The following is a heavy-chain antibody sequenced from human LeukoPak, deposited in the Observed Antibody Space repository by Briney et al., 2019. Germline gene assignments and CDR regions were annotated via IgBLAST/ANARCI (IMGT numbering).Heavy chain of an antibody. Sequence: PGGSLRLSCAASGFTFSSYGMSWVRQAPGKGLEWVSAISGSGGSTYYADSVKGRFTISRDNSKNTLYLQMNSLRAEDTAVYYCAKGKGAAAGSNWFDPWGQGTLVTVSS. D-gene: IGHD6-13*01. CDR1: GFTFSSYG. J-gene: IGHJ5*02. CDR3: AKGKGAAAGSNWFDP. V-gene: IGHV3-23*01. CDR2: ISGSGGST.